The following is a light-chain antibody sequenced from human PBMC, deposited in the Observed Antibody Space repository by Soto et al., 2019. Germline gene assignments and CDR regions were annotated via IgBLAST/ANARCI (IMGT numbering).Light chain of an antibody. CDR2: GAS. CDR1: QSVGSN. V-gene: IGKV3-15*01. CDR3: QQYHNWPPYT. Sequence: EIVMTQSPATLSVSPGERVTLSCRASQSVGSNLAWYQHKPGQAPRLLISGASTRATGIPARFSGSVSGTEFTLNISSLQSEDFAVYYCQQYHNWPPYTFGQGTELEIK. J-gene: IGKJ2*01.